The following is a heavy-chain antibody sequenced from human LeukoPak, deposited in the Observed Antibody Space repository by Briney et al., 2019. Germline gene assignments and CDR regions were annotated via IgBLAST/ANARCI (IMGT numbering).Heavy chain of an antibody. CDR1: GGSISSSSYY. CDR3: ARQVTEGYYLY. Sequence: SETLSLTCTVSGGSISSSSYYWGWIRQPPGKGLEWFGSIYYSGSTYYNPSLKSRVTISVDTSKSQFSLELSSVTAADTAVYYCARQVTEGYYLYWGQGTLVTVSS. D-gene: IGHD3-22*01. J-gene: IGHJ4*02. V-gene: IGHV4-39*01. CDR2: IYYSGST.